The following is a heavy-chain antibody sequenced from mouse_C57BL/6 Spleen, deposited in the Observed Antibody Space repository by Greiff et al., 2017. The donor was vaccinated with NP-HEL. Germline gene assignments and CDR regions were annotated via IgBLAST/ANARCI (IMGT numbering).Heavy chain of an antibody. V-gene: IGHV1-82*01. Sequence: VQLQQSGPELVKPGASVKISCKASGYAFSSSWMNWVKQRPGKGLEWIGRIYPGDGDTNYNGKFKGKATLTADKSSSTAYMQLSSLTSEDSAVYFCARSGEEGYYFDYWGQGTTLTVSS. D-gene: IGHD3-1*01. CDR2: IYPGDGDT. J-gene: IGHJ2*01. CDR3: ARSGEEGYYFDY. CDR1: GYAFSSSW.